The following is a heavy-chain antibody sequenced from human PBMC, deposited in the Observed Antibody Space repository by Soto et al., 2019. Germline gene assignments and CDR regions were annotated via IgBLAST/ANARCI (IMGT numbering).Heavy chain of an antibody. D-gene: IGHD5-12*01. J-gene: IGHJ6*03. Sequence: SESLSHTCTISGGSISGYYWSWLRQPPGKGLEWSGYIYYSGSTNYNPSLKSRVTISVDTSKNQFSLKLSSVTAADTAVYYCARLYSGYDSPTYYYYYYMDVWGKGTTVTVSS. CDR1: GGSISGYY. CDR3: ARLYSGYDSPTYYYYYYMDV. CDR2: IYYSGST. V-gene: IGHV4-59*08.